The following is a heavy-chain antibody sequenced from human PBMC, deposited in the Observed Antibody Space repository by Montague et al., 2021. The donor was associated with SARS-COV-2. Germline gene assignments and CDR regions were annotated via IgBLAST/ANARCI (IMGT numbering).Heavy chain of an antibody. Sequence: SETLSLTCTVSGGSVSSSGYYWGWIRQPPGKGLEWIGSINFSGSSYYXLSLQSRVSISVDTSKNKFSLRLSSATSAATAVYYCARHRRGRLLVAVPDWFDPWGQGTLVTVSS. D-gene: IGHD2-15*01. CDR2: INFSGSS. V-gene: IGHV4-39*01. J-gene: IGHJ5*02. CDR3: ARHRRGRLLVAVPDWFDP. CDR1: GGSVSSSGYY.